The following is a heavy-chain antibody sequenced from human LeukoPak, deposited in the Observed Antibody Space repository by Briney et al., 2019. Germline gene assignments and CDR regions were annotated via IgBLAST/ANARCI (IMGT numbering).Heavy chain of an antibody. CDR3: AKAISTTSGAFDH. D-gene: IGHD3-10*01. CDR2: ISYDGSNK. CDR1: GFTFSNYD. J-gene: IGHJ4*02. Sequence: GRSLRLSCAASGFTFSNYDMYWVRQAPGKRLEWVAIISYDGSNKYYADSVKGRFTISRDNPRTTLYLQMHSLRPEDTAVYYCAKAISTTSGAFDHWGQGTLVTVSS. V-gene: IGHV3-30*18.